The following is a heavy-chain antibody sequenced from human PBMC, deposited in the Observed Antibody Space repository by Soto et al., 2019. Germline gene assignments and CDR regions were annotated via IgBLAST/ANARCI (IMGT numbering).Heavy chain of an antibody. Sequence: SVKVSCKASGFTFSSSAMQWVRQARGQRLEWIGWIVVGSGNTNYAQKFQERVTITRDMSTSTAYMELSSLRSEDTAVYYCVRDPDGHIDFDYWGQGTLVTVSS. CDR3: VRDPDGHIDFDY. V-gene: IGHV1-58*02. CDR2: IVVGSGNT. J-gene: IGHJ4*02. CDR1: GFTFSSSA.